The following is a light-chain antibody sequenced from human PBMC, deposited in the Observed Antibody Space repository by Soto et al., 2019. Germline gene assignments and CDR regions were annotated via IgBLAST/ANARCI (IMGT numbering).Light chain of an antibody. V-gene: IGKV3-20*01. CDR3: QHYGSSPWT. CDR1: RSVSSSY. CDR2: GAS. Sequence: EIVLTQSPGTLSLSPGERATLYCRASRSVSSSYLAWYQQKPGQAPRLLIYGASSRATGIPDRFSGSGSGTDFTLTISRLEPEDFAVYYCQHYGSSPWTFGQGTKVEIK. J-gene: IGKJ1*01.